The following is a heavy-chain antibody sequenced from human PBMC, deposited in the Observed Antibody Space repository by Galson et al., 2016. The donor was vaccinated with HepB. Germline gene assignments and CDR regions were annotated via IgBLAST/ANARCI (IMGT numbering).Heavy chain of an antibody. CDR2: IYYSGSP. J-gene: IGHJ4*02. D-gene: IGHD5-24*01. V-gene: IGHV4-59*08. CDR3: ARLRHAYTYYFDY. Sequence: ETLSLTCTVSGGSINTYYESWIRQPPGKGLEWIGYIYYSGSPNYNPSLKSRVTMSIDTSKNQFSLRLNSVTAADTAVYYCARLRHAYTYYFDYWGQGTLVTVSS. CDR1: GGSINTYY.